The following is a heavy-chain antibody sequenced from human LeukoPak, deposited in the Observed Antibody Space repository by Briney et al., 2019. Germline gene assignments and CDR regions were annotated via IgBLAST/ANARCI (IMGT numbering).Heavy chain of an antibody. J-gene: IGHJ4*02. CDR1: GFTFSSYA. Sequence: PGGSLRLSCAASGFTFSSYAMSWVRQAPGKGLEWVSAISGSGGSTYYADSVKGRFTISRDNSKNTLYLQMNSLRAEDTAVYYCAKLTDELRYCSSTSCQYYFDYWGQGTLVTVSS. CDR3: AKLTDELRYCSSTSCQYYFDY. V-gene: IGHV3-23*01. CDR2: ISGSGGST. D-gene: IGHD2-2*01.